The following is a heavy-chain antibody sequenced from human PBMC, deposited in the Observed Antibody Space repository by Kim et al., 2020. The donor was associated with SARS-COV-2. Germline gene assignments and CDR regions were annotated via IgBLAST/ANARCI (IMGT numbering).Heavy chain of an antibody. V-gene: IGHV3-9*01. Sequence: GGSLRLSCAASGFTFDDYAMHWVRQAPGKGLEWVSGISWNSGSIGYADSVKGRFTISRDNAKNSLYLQMNSLRAEDTALYYCAKDKRSGIAAAGYFDYWGQGTLVTVSS. J-gene: IGHJ4*02. CDR3: AKDKRSGIAAAGYFDY. D-gene: IGHD6-13*01. CDR2: ISWNSGSI. CDR1: GFTFDDYA.